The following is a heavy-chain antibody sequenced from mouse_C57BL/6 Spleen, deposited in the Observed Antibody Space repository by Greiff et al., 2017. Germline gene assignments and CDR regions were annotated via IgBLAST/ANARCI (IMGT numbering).Heavy chain of an antibody. CDR1: GYTFTDYY. Sequence: VQLQQSGPELVKPGASVKISCKASGYTFTDYYMNWVKQSHGKSLEWIGDINPNNGGTSYNQKFKGKATLTVDKSSSTAYMELRSLTSADSAVYYCARHYYGNYEDYWGQGTTRTVSS. V-gene: IGHV1-26*01. J-gene: IGHJ2*01. D-gene: IGHD2-1*01. CDR2: INPNNGGT. CDR3: ARHYYGNYEDY.